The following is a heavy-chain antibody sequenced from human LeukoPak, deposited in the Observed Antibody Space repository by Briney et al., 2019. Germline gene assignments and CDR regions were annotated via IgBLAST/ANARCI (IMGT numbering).Heavy chain of an antibody. D-gene: IGHD3-3*01. CDR2: IYSGGST. CDR1: GFTVSSNY. CDR3: ARGAHYDFWSGYNNWFDP. J-gene: IGHJ5*02. Sequence: GGSLRLSCAVSGFTVSSNYVSWVRQAPGKGLEWVSVIYSGGSTYYADSVKGRFTISRDNSKNTLYLQMNSLRAEDTAVYYCARGAHYDFWSGYNNWFDPWGQGTLVTVSS. V-gene: IGHV3-53*01.